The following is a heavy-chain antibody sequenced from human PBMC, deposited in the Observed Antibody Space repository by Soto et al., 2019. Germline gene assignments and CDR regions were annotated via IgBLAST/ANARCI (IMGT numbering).Heavy chain of an antibody. CDR2: ISYDGARK. CDR1: GFTFSIYA. Sequence: QVQLVGSGGGVVQPGRSLRLSCAASGFTFSIYAMHWVRQAPGKGLEWVAVISYDGARKAYANSVKGRFTISRDTSKNTLYLQMNSLRVEDTAAYYCSRGDREDTAVVIGARPGEYGMDVWGRGTTVTVSS. D-gene: IGHD2-15*01. CDR3: SRGDREDTAVVIGARPGEYGMDV. V-gene: IGHV3-30-3*01. J-gene: IGHJ6*02.